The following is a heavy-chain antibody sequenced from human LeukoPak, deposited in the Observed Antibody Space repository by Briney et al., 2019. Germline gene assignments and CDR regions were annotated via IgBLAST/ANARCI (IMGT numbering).Heavy chain of an antibody. Sequence: PGGSLRLSCAASGFTFSGSAMHWVRQASGKGLEWVGRIRSKANSYATAYAALVKGRFTISRDDSKNTAYLQMNSLKTEDTAVYYCTTPSGSYTSIYYWGQGTLVTVSS. V-gene: IGHV3-73*01. CDR2: IRSKANSYAT. D-gene: IGHD1-26*01. CDR1: GFTFSGSA. CDR3: TTPSGSYTSIYY. J-gene: IGHJ4*02.